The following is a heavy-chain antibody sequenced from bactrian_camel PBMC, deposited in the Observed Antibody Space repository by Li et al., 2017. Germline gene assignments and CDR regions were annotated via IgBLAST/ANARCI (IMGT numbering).Heavy chain of an antibody. CDR3: AAGMYYWGESFSRCPLIFGH. Sequence: HVQLVESGGGSVQTGGSLVLSCRASGLSFEGSEVGWYRQAPGKDCELVSFITRNKRGSKKDYANSVKGRATISQDNAKNTVYLQMSSLEPEDTAVYYCAAGMYYWGESFSRCPLIFGHWGQGTQVTVS. CDR2: ITRNKRGSKK. CDR1: GLSFEGSE. D-gene: IGHD3*01. J-gene: IGHJ4*01. V-gene: IGHV3S60*01.